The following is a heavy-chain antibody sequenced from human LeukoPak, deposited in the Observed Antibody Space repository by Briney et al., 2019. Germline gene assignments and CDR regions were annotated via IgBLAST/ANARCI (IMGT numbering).Heavy chain of an antibody. CDR3: ARSQLTREWDVAFDI. CDR1: GGTFSSYA. J-gene: IGHJ3*02. CDR2: IIPIFGTA. V-gene: IGHV1-69*01. Sequence: SVKVSCKASGGTFSSYAISWVRQAPGQGLEWMGGIIPIFGTANYAQKFQGRVTITADESTSTAYMELSSLSSEDTAVYYCARSQLTREWDVAFDIWGQGTMVTVSS. D-gene: IGHD1-26*01.